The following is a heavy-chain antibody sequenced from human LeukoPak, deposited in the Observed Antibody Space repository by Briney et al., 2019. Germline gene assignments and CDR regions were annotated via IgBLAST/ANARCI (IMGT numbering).Heavy chain of an antibody. Sequence: SETLSLTCTVSGGSISSYYWSWIRQPPGKGLEWIGYIYYSGSTNYNPSLKSRVTISVDTSKNQFSLKLSSVTATDTAVYYCAASPYYGSGSYYEAPFDYWGQGTLVTVSS. CDR3: AASPYYGSGSYYEAPFDY. J-gene: IGHJ4*02. CDR1: GGSISSYY. V-gene: IGHV4-59*01. D-gene: IGHD3-10*01. CDR2: IYYSGST.